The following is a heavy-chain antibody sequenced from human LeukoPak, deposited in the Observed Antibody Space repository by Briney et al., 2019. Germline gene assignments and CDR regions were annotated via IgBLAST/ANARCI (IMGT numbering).Heavy chain of an antibody. CDR2: ISASGSHT. J-gene: IGHJ4*02. CDR3: AKDPGDSSWYFVL. V-gene: IGHV3-23*01. D-gene: IGHD6-13*01. Sequence: GGSLRLSCAASGLSFSDYGMHWVRQAPGKGLEWVSTISASGSHTHYADSVKGRFAISGDNARNTLYLQMSSLRADDTAVYYCAKDPGDSSWYFVLWGQGTLVTVSS. CDR1: GLSFSDYG.